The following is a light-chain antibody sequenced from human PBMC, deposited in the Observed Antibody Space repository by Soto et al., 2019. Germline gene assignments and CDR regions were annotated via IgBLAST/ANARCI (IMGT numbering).Light chain of an antibody. CDR2: GAS. Sequence: EFVLTQSPGTLSLSPGERATLSCRASQSVSSSYLAWYQQKPGQAPRLLIYGASSRATGIPDRFSGSGSGTDFTLTISRLEPEDSAVYYCQQRSNWPPVFGGGTKV. CDR3: QQRSNWPPV. V-gene: IGKV3D-20*02. CDR1: QSVSSSY. J-gene: IGKJ4*01.